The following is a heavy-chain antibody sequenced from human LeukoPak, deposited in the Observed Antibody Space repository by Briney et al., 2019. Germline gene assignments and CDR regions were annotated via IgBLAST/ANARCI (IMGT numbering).Heavy chain of an antibody. D-gene: IGHD2/OR15-2a*01. V-gene: IGHV3-23*01. CDR2: ISSSGGTT. J-gene: IGHJ4*02. CDR3: AKNRNAWPTNFHS. CDR1: GFTFSTYA. Sequence: GGSLRLSCAAPGFTFSTYAMNWVRQAPGRGLEWVSAISSSGGTTYYADSVKGRFSISRDNSKNTLYLRMNSLRAEDTAIYYCAKNRNAWPTNFHSGGQGTLVTVSS.